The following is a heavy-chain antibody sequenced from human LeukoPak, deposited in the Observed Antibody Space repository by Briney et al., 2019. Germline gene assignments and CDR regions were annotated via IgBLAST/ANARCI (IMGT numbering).Heavy chain of an antibody. CDR2: INPNRGGT. CDR3: ARLGSSDI. Sequence: ASVTVSCKASANTFTVYYMHWVRQAPGQGLEWMGWINPNRGGTNYAQKFHGRVTMTRDTSISTAYMQLSRLTSDDTAVYYCARLGSSDIWGQGTMVTVSS. V-gene: IGHV1-2*02. J-gene: IGHJ3*02. D-gene: IGHD3-16*01. CDR1: ANTFTVYY.